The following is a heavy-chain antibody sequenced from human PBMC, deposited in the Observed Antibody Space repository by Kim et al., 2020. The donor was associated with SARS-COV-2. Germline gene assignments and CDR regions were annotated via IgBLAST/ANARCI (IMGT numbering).Heavy chain of an antibody. CDR2: IKQDGSEK. D-gene: IGHD6-13*01. CDR1: GFTFSSYW. V-gene: IGHV3-7*03. Sequence: GGSLRLSCAASGFTFSSYWMSWVRQAPGKGLEWVANIKQDGSEKYYVDSVKGRFTISRDNAKNSLYLQMNSLRAEDTAVYYCARGKPRYSLIRRYGMDVWGQGTTVTVSS. CDR3: ARGKPRYSLIRRYGMDV. J-gene: IGHJ6*02.